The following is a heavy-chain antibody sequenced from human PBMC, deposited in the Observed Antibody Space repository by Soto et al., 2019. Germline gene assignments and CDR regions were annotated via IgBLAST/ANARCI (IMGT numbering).Heavy chain of an antibody. Sequence: EVQLVESGGSLVQPGGSLRLSCAASGFTFSTHTMNCVRQAPGKGLEWLSYISSGSRTIYYADSVMGRFTISRDNAQNSLYLQMHSLRDEDTAVYYCATGSGNGSGYWGQGTLVTVSS. J-gene: IGHJ4*02. CDR2: ISSGSRTI. CDR3: ATGSGNGSGY. V-gene: IGHV3-48*02. D-gene: IGHD3-10*01. CDR1: GFTFSTHT.